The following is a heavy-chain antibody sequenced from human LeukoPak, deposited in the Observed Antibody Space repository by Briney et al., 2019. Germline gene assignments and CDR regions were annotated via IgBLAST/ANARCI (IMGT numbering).Heavy chain of an antibody. Sequence: SETLSLTRTVSGGSISSSDYYWGWIRQPPGKGLEWIGNIYYSGSTYYNPSLKSRVTISVDTSETQFSLKLSSVTAADTAVYYCARGVVVVMSEGFDYWGQGTLVTVSS. J-gene: IGHJ4*02. CDR1: GGSISSSDYY. D-gene: IGHD3-22*01. V-gene: IGHV4-39*01. CDR3: ARGVVVVMSEGFDY. CDR2: IYYSGST.